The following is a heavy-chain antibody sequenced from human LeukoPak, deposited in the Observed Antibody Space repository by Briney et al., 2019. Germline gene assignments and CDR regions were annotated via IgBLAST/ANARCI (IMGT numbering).Heavy chain of an antibody. Sequence: PSETLSLTCTVSGGSITNYYWTWIRQPPGKGLEWIGYIHYSGSTNYNPSLKSRVTISVDTSKNQFSLKLSSVTAADTAVYYCATGDYNDNVDVNWFDPWGQGTLVTVSS. V-gene: IGHV4-59*01. J-gene: IGHJ5*02. CDR3: ATGDYNDNVDVNWFDP. CDR1: GGSITNYY. CDR2: IHYSGST. D-gene: IGHD3-22*01.